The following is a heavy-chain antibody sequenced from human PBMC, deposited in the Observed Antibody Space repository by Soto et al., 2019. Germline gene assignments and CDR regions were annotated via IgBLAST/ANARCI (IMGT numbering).Heavy chain of an antibody. V-gene: IGHV3-30*18. Sequence: SGGSLRLSCAASGFTFSSYGMHWVRQAPGKGLEWVAVISYDGSNKYYADSVKGRFTISRDNSKNTLYLQMNSLRAEDTAVYYCAKGRHMIVVVTPFDYWGQGTLVTVSS. J-gene: IGHJ4*02. D-gene: IGHD3-22*01. CDR1: GFTFSSYG. CDR3: AKGRHMIVVVTPFDY. CDR2: ISYDGSNK.